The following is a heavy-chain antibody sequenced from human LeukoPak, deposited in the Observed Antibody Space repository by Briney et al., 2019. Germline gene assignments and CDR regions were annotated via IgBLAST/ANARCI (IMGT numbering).Heavy chain of an antibody. D-gene: IGHD6-13*01. CDR2: ITYSGTA. Sequence: NPSETLSLTCVVYGGSLSGYYWTWIRQSPGKGLEWIGEITYSGTAKYNPFFESRVTISIDTSSNQVSLRLTSVTAADTAVYYCARWSAAVPKMFDPWGQGTLVTVSS. J-gene: IGHJ5*02. V-gene: IGHV4-34*01. CDR3: ARWSAAVPKMFDP. CDR1: GGSLSGYY.